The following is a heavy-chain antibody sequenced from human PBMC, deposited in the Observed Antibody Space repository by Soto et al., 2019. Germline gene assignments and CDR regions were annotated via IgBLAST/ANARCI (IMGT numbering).Heavy chain of an antibody. CDR1: GFSLSTSGVG. CDR3: AHRLHGYFHH. J-gene: IGHJ1*01. V-gene: IGHV2-5*01. CDR2: IYWNDDQ. Sequence: QITLKKSGPTLVKPTQTLTLTCTFSGFSLSTSGVGVGWIRQPPGKALDWLALIYWNDDQHYSPSLESMLTITRDTSKNQVVLTMTNMDPVDTATYYCAHRLHGYFHHWGQGTLITVSS.